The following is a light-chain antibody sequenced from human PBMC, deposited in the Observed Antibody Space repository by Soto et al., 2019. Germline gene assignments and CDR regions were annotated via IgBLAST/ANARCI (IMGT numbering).Light chain of an antibody. V-gene: IGLV2-14*01. Sequence: QSALIQPASVSGSHGQSITISCTGTSSDVGGYNYVSWYQQHPGKAPKLIIYEVSTRPSGVSNRFSGSKSGNTASLTISGLQAEDEADYYCSSYTNSRPYVFGTGPKVTVL. J-gene: IGLJ1*01. CDR2: EVS. CDR1: SSDVGGYNY. CDR3: SSYTNSRPYV.